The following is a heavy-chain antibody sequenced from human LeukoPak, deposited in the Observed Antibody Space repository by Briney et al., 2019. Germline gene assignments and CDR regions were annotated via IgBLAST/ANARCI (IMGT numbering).Heavy chain of an antibody. V-gene: IGHV3-72*01. Sequence: PGGSLRLSCAASGFTFSDHYMDWVRQTPGKGLEWVGRSRNKANSYITEYAASVKGRFTISRDDSKNSLSLQMNSLKTDDTAVYYCARASRSGSYFFYWGQGTLVTVSS. D-gene: IGHD1-26*01. CDR2: SRNKANSYIT. J-gene: IGHJ4*02. CDR3: ARASRSGSYFFY. CDR1: GFTFSDHY.